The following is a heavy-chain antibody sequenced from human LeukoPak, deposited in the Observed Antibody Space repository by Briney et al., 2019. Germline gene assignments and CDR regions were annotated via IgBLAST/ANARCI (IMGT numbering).Heavy chain of an antibody. V-gene: IGHV4-59*01. CDR3: ASGTVSGVIAPHSCHY. D-gene: IGHD3-16*02. CDR1: VGYISSDY. Sequence: SETLSLTCAVSVGYISSDYWTWIRQSPGMGLEWIGNVFYSGSTNYNPSLKSRVTISIDTSKNHFSLKLTSVTAADTAVYFCASGTVSGVIAPHSCHYWGRGTLVTVSS. CDR2: VFYSGST. J-gene: IGHJ4*01.